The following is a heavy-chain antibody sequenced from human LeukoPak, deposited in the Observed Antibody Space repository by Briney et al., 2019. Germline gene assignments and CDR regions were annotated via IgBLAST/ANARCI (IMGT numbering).Heavy chain of an antibody. CDR1: GFTFSEHY. V-gene: IGHV3-20*04. D-gene: IGHD3-22*01. CDR2: INWSGGST. J-gene: IGHJ4*02. Sequence: PGGSLRLSCVASGFTFSEHYMDWVRQAPGKGLEWVSGINWSGGSTGYADSVKGRFTISRDNAKNSLYLQMNSLRAEDTALYYCARAPLLYDSSCYVDYWGQGTLVTVSS. CDR3: ARAPLLYDSSCYVDY.